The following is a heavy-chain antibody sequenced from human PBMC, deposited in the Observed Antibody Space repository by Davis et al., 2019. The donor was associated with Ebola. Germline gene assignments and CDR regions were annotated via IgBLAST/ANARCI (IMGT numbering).Heavy chain of an antibody. D-gene: IGHD2-15*01. Sequence: ASVKVSCKASGYTFTSYGISWVRQAPGQGLEWMGWISAYNGNTNYAQKLQGRVTMTTDTSTSTAYMELRSLRSDDTAVYYCARERGDCSGGSCYSYYFDYWGQGTLVTVSS. CDR1: GYTFTSYG. CDR3: ARERGDCSGGSCYSYYFDY. J-gene: IGHJ4*02. V-gene: IGHV1-18*01. CDR2: ISAYNGNT.